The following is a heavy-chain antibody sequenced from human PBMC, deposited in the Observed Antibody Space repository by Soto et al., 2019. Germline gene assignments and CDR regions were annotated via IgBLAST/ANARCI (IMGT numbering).Heavy chain of an antibody. CDR3: ARAQSRIVAATWGFDY. CDR2: ISYDGSNK. J-gene: IGHJ4*02. Sequence: GGSLRLSCAASGFTFSSYAMHWVRQAPGKGLEWVAVISYDGSNKYYADSVKGRFTISRDNSKNTLYLQMNSLRAEDTAVYYCARAQSRIVAATWGFDYWGQGTLVTVSS. CDR1: GFTFSSYA. D-gene: IGHD1-26*01. V-gene: IGHV3-30-3*01.